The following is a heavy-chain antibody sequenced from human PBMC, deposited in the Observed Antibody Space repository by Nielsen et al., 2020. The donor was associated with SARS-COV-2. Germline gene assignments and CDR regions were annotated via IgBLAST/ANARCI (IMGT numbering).Heavy chain of an antibody. J-gene: IGHJ6*02. CDR1: GFTFDDYA. CDR3: AKTAYFYYYYGMDV. V-gene: IGHV3-9*01. CDR2: ISWNSGSI. Sequence: SLRLSCAASGFTFDDYAMHWVRQAPGKGLEWVSGISWNSGSIGYADSVKGRFTISRDNSKNTLYLQMNSLRAEDTAVYYCAKTAYFYYYYGMDVWGQGTTVTVSS.